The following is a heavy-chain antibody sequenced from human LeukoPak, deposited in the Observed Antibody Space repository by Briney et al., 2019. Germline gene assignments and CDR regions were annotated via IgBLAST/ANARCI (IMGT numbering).Heavy chain of an antibody. CDR1: GGSISSGGYY. J-gene: IGHJ4*02. Sequence: SETLSLTCTVSGGSISSGGYYWSWIRQHPGKGLEWIGYIYYSGSTYYNPSLKSRVTISVDTSKNQFSLKLSSVTAADTAVYYCARARHLPNTAMVGPHFDYWGQGTLVTVSP. CDR3: ARARHLPNTAMVGPHFDY. D-gene: IGHD5-18*01. CDR2: IYYSGST. V-gene: IGHV4-31*03.